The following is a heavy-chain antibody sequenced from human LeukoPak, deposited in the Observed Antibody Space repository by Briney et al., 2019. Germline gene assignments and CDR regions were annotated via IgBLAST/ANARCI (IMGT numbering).Heavy chain of an antibody. CDR3: ARDHCSPGTCLGGH. D-gene: IGHD2-15*01. Sequence: ASVKVSCKASGDIFIPYTFSWVRQAPGQGLEWIGRIIPSLDVANYAQKFQGRVTLSVDRDTATTYMEVTSLRSEDTAIYYCARDHCSPGTCLGGHWGQGTLVTVSS. J-gene: IGHJ4*02. CDR2: IIPSLDVA. V-gene: IGHV1-69*04. CDR1: GDIFIPYT.